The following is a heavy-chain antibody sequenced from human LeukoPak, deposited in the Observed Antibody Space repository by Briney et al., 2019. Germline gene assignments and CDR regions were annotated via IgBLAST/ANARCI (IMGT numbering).Heavy chain of an antibody. J-gene: IGHJ6*04. V-gene: IGHV4-59*01. CDR1: GGSISSYY. D-gene: IGHD5-24*01. CDR3: ARSLGAGYTVDV. CDR2: IYYSGST. Sequence: SETLSLTCTVSGGSISSYYWSWIRQPPGKGLEWIGYIYYSGSTNYNPFLKSRVTISVDTSKNQFSLKLSSVTAADTAVYYCARSLGAGYTVDVWGKGTTVTVSS.